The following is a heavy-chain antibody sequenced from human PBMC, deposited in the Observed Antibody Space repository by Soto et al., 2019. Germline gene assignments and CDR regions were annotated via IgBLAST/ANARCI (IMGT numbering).Heavy chain of an antibody. Sequence: SETLSLTCTVSGGSISSYYWSWIRQPPGKGLEWIGYIYYSGSTNYNPSLKSRVTISVDTSKNQFSLKLSSVTAADTAVYYCARIDQVITTGVPPEYWGQGTLVTVSS. CDR3: ARIDQVITTGVPPEY. CDR1: GGSISSYY. D-gene: IGHD3-22*01. V-gene: IGHV4-59*01. CDR2: IYYSGST. J-gene: IGHJ4*02.